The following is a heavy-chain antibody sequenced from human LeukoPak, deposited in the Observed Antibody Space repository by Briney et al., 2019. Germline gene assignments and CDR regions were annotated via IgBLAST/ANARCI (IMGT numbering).Heavy chain of an antibody. Sequence: VASVKVSCKASGYTFTGYYMHWVRQAPGQGLEWMGWINPNSGGTNYAQKFQGRVTMTRDTSISTAYMELSRLRSGDTAVYYCARVSVSIFGVVISIDYWGQGTLVTVSS. V-gene: IGHV1-2*02. J-gene: IGHJ4*02. CDR2: INPNSGGT. D-gene: IGHD3-3*01. CDR1: GYTFTGYY. CDR3: ARVSVSIFGVVISIDY.